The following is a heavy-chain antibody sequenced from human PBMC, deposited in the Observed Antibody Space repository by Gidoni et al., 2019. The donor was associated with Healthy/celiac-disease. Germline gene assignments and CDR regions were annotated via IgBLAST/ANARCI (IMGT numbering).Heavy chain of an antibody. CDR2: IKPNSGGT. CDR3: ARGTYYYDSSGYTRFDY. V-gene: IGHV1-2*02. CDR1: GYTFTGYY. J-gene: IGHJ4*02. Sequence: QVQLVQSGAEVKKPGASVKVSCRASGYTFTGYYMHWVRQAPGQGLEWMGWIKPNSGGTNYAQKFQGRVTMTRDTPISTAYMELSRLRSDDTAVYYCARGTYYYDSSGYTRFDYWGQGTLVTVSS. D-gene: IGHD3-22*01.